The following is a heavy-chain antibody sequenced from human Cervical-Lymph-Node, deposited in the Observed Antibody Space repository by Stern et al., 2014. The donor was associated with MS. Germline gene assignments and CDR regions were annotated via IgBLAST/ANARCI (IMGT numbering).Heavy chain of an antibody. D-gene: IGHD6-13*01. CDR2: INPSGGRT. Sequence: VQLVQSGAEVKKPGASVKVSCKASGYTFTSYYMHWVRQAPGQGLAWMGLINPSGGRTTYAQKFQDRVTMIRETSTSTVYMELSSLRSEDTAVYYCARDPTEGIDYWGRGTLVTVSS. V-gene: IGHV1-46*01. CDR3: ARDPTEGIDY. J-gene: IGHJ4*02. CDR1: GYTFTSYY.